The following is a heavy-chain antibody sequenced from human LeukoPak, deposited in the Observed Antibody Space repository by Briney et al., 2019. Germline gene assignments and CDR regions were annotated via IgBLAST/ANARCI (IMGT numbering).Heavy chain of an antibody. J-gene: IGHJ4*02. Sequence: GGSLRLSCAASGFTFSNAWMSWVRQAPGKGLEWVGRIKSKTDGGTIDYAAPVKGRFTISRDDSKNTLYLQMNSLKTEDTAVYYCTTLPLLIRDTAMEWGQGTLVTVSS. CDR1: GFTFSNAW. V-gene: IGHV3-15*01. CDR2: IKSKTDGGTI. CDR3: TTLPLLIRDTAME. D-gene: IGHD5-18*01.